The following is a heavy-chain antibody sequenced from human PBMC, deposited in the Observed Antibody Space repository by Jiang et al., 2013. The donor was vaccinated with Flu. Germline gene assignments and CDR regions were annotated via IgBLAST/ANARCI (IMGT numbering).Heavy chain of an antibody. Sequence: SGAEVKKPGASVKVSCKASAYNFTDYAIHWVRQAPGQRFEWMGWINPGNGVTKYSETFQGRVTFSRDTSARMAYMDLSSLRSEDTALYYCARQWRNSAVAFDPWGQGTLVTVSS. CDR2: INPGNGVT. J-gene: IGHJ5*02. V-gene: IGHV1-3*01. CDR1: AYNFTDYA. D-gene: IGHD6-19*01. CDR3: ARQWRNSAVAFDP.